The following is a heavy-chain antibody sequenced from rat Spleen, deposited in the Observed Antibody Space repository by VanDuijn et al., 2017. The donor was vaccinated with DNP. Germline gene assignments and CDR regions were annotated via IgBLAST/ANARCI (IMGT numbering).Heavy chain of an antibody. CDR1: GITFSDHN. CDR3: TRINYGGYYYVMDA. V-gene: IGHV5-7*01. J-gene: IGHJ4*01. Sequence: EVQLVESGGGLVQPGRSLKLSCAVSGITFSDHNMAWVRQAPKKGLEWVATISSDGSDTYYRDSVKGRFTISRDNAKSTLYLQMNSLRSEDTATYYCTRINYGGYYYVMDAWGQGASVTVSS. CDR2: ISSDGSDT. D-gene: IGHD1-11*01.